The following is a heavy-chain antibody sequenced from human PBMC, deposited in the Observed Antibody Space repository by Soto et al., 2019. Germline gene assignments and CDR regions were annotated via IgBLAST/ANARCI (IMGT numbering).Heavy chain of an antibody. CDR2: IYYSGST. V-gene: IGHV4-39*01. J-gene: IGHJ4*02. Sequence: SETLSLTCTVSGGSISSSSYYWGWIRQPPGKGLEWIGSIYYSGSTYYNPSLKSRVTISVDTSKNQFSLKLSSVTAADTAVYYCARIVGDFWSGYYTGFEGDGAYWGQGTLVTVSS. CDR3: ARIVGDFWSGYYTGFEGDGAY. CDR1: GGSISSSSYY. D-gene: IGHD3-3*01.